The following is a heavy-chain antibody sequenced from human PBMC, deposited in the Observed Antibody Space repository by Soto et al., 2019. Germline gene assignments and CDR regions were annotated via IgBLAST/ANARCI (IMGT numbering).Heavy chain of an antibody. CDR3: ASDALSNKVIRDWFDS. D-gene: IGHD2-21*01. V-gene: IGHV3-23*01. CDR1: RFIFSDYA. Sequence: DVPLLESGGGLVQPGGSLTLSCAASRFIFSDYAMNWVLQAPGKGLEWVSSIGGGNTDRYYPDSVKGRFIISRDNSKNAMLSQRKGLTDDATAAYYCASDALSNKVIRDWFDSLAQGTLMTFSS. J-gene: IGHJ5*01. CDR2: IGGGNTDR.